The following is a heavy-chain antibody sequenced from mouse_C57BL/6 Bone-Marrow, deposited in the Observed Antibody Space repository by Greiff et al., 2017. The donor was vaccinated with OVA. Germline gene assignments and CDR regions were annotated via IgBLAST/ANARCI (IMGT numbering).Heavy chain of an antibody. D-gene: IGHD3-2*02. J-gene: IGHJ2*01. V-gene: IGHV14-2*01. Sequence: VQLQQSGAELVKPGASVKLSCTASGFNIKDYYMHWVKQRPEQGLEWIGRIDPYDGDTKYDPKFQGKATITADTSSNTAYLQLSSLTPEDSAAYYYARWGSSSGYSFDYWGQGTTVTVSS. CDR1: GFNIKDYY. CDR3: ARWGSSSGYSFDY. CDR2: IDPYDGDT.